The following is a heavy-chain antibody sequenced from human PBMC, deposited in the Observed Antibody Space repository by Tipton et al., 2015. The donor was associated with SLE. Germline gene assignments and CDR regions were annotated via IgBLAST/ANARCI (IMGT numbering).Heavy chain of an antibody. CDR1: GYSIRSGNY. J-gene: IGHJ2*01. CDR3: ARQRGYYDGTPFPPWNFDL. Sequence: TLSLTCTVSGYSIRSGNYWGWIRQPPGKRLEWIGSIYHSGSTYYTPSLESRVTISVDSSKNQFFLNLTSVTAADTAVYYCARQRGYYDGTPFPPWNFDLWGRGTQVTVSS. CDR2: IYHSGST. D-gene: IGHD3-16*01. V-gene: IGHV4-38-2*02.